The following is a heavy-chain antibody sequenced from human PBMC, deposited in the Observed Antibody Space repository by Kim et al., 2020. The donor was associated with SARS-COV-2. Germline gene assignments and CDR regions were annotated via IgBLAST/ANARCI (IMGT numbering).Heavy chain of an antibody. V-gene: IGHV3-23*01. J-gene: IGHJ4*02. CDR2: ISGSGGST. CDR3: AKGVGRYYYDSSGYYPPFDY. CDR1: GFTFSSYA. D-gene: IGHD3-22*01. Sequence: GGSLRLSCAASGFTFSSYAMSWVRQAPGKGLEWVSAISGSGGSTYYADSVKGRFTISRDNSKNTLYLQMNSLRAEDTAVYYCAKGVGRYYYDSSGYYPPFDYWGQGTLVTVSS.